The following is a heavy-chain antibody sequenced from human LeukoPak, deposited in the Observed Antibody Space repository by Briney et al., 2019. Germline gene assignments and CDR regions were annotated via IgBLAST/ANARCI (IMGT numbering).Heavy chain of an antibody. CDR2: INPNSGGT. D-gene: IGHD6-19*01. CDR1: GYTFTGYY. Sequence: ASVKVSCKASGYTFTGYYMHWVRQAPGQGLEWMGWINPNSGGTNYAQKFQGRVTMTRDTSISTAYMGLSRLRSDDTAVYYCARDPSGGWYYFDYWGQGTLVTVSS. J-gene: IGHJ4*02. CDR3: ARDPSGGWYYFDY. V-gene: IGHV1-2*02.